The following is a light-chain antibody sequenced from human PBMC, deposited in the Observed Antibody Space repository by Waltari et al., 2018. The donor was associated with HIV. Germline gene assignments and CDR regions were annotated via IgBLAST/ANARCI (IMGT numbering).Light chain of an antibody. CDR2: ADT. J-gene: IGLJ1*01. CDR3: CSYGGFTTYV. CDR1: SSYVGRYSC. V-gene: IGLV2-23*01. Sequence: QSALTQPDSVSGSPGQSITFSCIGTSSYVGRYSCFSGYQHHPGKAPHLLMFADTELPSGVSNRFSASKSGTTASLTISGLLAEDAADYYCCSYGGFTTYVLGSGTKVTVL.